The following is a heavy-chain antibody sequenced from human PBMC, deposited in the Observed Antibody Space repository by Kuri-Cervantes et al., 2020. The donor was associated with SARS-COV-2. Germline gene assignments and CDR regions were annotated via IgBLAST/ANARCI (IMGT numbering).Heavy chain of an antibody. V-gene: IGHV3-30-3*01. CDR3: ARGGGDSGRSGFDY. CDR1: GFTFSNAW. D-gene: IGHD1-26*01. Sequence: GGSLRLSCAASGFTFSNAWMSWVRQAPGKGLEWVAVISYDGSNKYYADSVKGRFTISRDNAKNSLYLQMNSLRAEDTAVYYCARGGGDSGRSGFDYWGQGTLVTVSS. J-gene: IGHJ4*02. CDR2: ISYDGSNK.